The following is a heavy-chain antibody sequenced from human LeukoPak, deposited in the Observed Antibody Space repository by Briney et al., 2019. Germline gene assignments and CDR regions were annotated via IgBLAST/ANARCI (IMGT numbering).Heavy chain of an antibody. CDR1: GFTFSSYV. V-gene: IGHV3-30*18. J-gene: IGHJ4*02. Sequence: GGSLRLSCAASGFTFSSYVMHWVREAPGKGLEWVAVISSDGSDKYYADSAKGRFTMSRDNSKKQLYLQMNSLRVEDMAVYYCAKGVRGVIAYYFDYWGQGTLVTVSS. D-gene: IGHD3-10*01. CDR3: AKGVRGVIAYYFDY. CDR2: ISSDGSDK.